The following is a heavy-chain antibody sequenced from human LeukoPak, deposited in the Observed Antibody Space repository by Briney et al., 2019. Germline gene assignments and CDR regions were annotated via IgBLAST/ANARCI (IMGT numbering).Heavy chain of an antibody. CDR1: GFTFSRYS. Sequence: GGSLRLSCVASGFTFSRYSMNWFRQAPGKGLEWVSSISSSSSYIYYADSVKGRFTISRDNAKNSLYLQMNSLRAEDTAVYYCARDHRGTSFDYWGQGTLVTVSS. CDR3: ARDHRGTSFDY. D-gene: IGHD3-16*01. J-gene: IGHJ4*02. CDR2: ISSSSSYI. V-gene: IGHV3-21*01.